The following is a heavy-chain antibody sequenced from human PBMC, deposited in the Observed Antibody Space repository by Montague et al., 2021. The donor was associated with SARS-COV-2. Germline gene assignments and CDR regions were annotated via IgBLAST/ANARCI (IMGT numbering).Heavy chain of an antibody. J-gene: IGHJ4*02. D-gene: IGHD2-15*01. CDR1: GGSISSFY. CDR2: ISDSWST. Sequence: SETLSLTCTLSGGSISSFYWSWFRQPPGKGLEWIGYISDSWSTNYNPSPTSRVTMSVDTPKNQLSLKVNSVTAAATAVYYGSRHYSATLPAVYWGQGTLVTVSS. V-gene: IGHV4-59*08. CDR3: SRHYSATLPAVY.